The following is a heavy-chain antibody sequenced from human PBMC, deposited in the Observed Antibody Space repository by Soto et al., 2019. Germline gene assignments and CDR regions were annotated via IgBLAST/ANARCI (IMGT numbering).Heavy chain of an antibody. CDR1: GLSITDSEMG. Sequence: QVTLKESGPVLVKPTETLTLRCTVSGLSITDSEMGVSWIRQPPGQPLEWLARIDSSGEKSYRTFLKSRLAISKDTSKSQIVLTMTNRDPADTATYYCARRHLAVAVSPWFDPWGQGIPVTVSS. D-gene: IGHD6-19*01. CDR3: ARRHLAVAVSPWFDP. J-gene: IGHJ5*02. CDR2: IDSSGEK. V-gene: IGHV2-26*01.